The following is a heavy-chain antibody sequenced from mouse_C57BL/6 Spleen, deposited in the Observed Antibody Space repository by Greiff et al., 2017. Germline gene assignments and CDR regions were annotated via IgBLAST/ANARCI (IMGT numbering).Heavy chain of an antibody. J-gene: IGHJ2*01. V-gene: IGHV10-3*01. D-gene: IGHD2-1*01. CDR3: VRDNGIYYGNYFDY. Sequence: DVKLVESGGGLVQPKGSLKLSCAASGFTFHTYAMHWVRQAPGKGLEWVARIRSKSSNYATYYADSVKDRFTISRDDSQSMLYLQMNNLKTEDTAMYYCVRDNGIYYGNYFDYWGQGTTLTVSS. CDR2: IRSKSSNYAT. CDR1: GFTFHTYA.